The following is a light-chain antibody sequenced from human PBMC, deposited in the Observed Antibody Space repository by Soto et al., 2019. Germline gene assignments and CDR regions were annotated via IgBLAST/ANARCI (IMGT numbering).Light chain of an antibody. CDR1: RGHSSYI. V-gene: IGLV4-60*03. J-gene: IGLJ2*01. CDR3: ETWDINTRV. CDR2: VEGSGSY. Sequence: QLVLTQSSSASASLGSSVKLTCTLSRGHSSYIIAWHQQQPGKSPRYLMKVEGSGSYNRGSGVPDRFSGSSSGADRYLTISNLQSEDEADYYCETWDINTRVFGGGTQLTVL.